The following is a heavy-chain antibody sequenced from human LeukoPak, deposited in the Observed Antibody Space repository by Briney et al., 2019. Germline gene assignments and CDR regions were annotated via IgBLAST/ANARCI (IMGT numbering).Heavy chain of an antibody. Sequence: GGSLRLSCAASGFTFSSYGMHWVRQAPGKGLEWVAVMSYDGSKEYYADSVKGRFTISRDNSKNTLYLQMNSLRVEDTAVYYCAKDLRRWEDTAMDKFDYWGQGTLVTVSS. J-gene: IGHJ4*02. CDR1: GFTFSSYG. CDR2: MSYDGSKE. D-gene: IGHD5-18*01. CDR3: AKDLRRWEDTAMDKFDY. V-gene: IGHV3-30*18.